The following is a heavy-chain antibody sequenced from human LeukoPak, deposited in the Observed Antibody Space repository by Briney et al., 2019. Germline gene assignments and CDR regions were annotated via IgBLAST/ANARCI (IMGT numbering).Heavy chain of an antibody. CDR3: AKDLGYDILTGYYGGVDY. CDR1: GFTFSSYA. CDR2: ISGSGGST. Sequence: PGGSLRLSCAASGFTFSSYAMNWVRQAPGKGLEWVSAISGSGGSTYYADSVKGRFTISRDNSKNTLYLQMNSLRAEDTAVYYCAKDLGYDILTGYYGGVDYWGQGTLVTVSS. J-gene: IGHJ4*02. D-gene: IGHD3-9*01. V-gene: IGHV3-23*01.